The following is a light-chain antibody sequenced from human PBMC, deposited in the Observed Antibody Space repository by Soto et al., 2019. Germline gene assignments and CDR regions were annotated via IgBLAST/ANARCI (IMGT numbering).Light chain of an antibody. V-gene: IGKV1-5*03. CDR2: EES. J-gene: IGKJ1*01. CDR3: QQYNTYSRT. CDR1: QNINTW. Sequence: DIQMTQSPSTLSASVGDRVTITCRASQNINTWLAWYQQKPGEAPKLLIYEESTLERGVPSRFSGSGSGTEFTLTISSLQPDDFATFYCQQYNTYSRTFGQGTKVEVK.